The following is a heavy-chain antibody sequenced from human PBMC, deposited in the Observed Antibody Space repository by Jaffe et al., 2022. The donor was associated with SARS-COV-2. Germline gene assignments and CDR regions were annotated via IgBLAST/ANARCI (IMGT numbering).Heavy chain of an antibody. CDR3: ARSFLSRADSSGWYSSAFDI. CDR2: IKQDGSEK. V-gene: IGHV3-7*01. CDR1: GFTFSSYW. D-gene: IGHD6-19*01. Sequence: EVQLVESGGGLVQPGGSLRLSCAASGFTFSSYWMSWVRQAPGKGLEWVANIKQDGSEKYYVDSVKGRFTISRDNAKNSLYLQMNSLRAEDTAVYYCARSFLSRADSSGWYSSAFDIWGQGTMVTVSS. J-gene: IGHJ3*02.